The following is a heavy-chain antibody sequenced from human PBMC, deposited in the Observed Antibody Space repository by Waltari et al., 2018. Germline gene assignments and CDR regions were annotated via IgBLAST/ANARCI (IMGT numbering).Heavy chain of an antibody. CDR1: GFTVSSNY. Sequence: EVQLVESGGGLIQPGGSLRLSCAASGFTVSSNYMSWVRQAPGKGLGWVSGIYSGGRTYYADSVKARFTVSTDNSKNTLYVQMNSLRVEDTAVYYCAREGVYGDYFDYWGQGTLVTVSS. V-gene: IGHV3-53*01. D-gene: IGHD4-17*01. J-gene: IGHJ4*02. CDR2: IYSGGRT. CDR3: AREGVYGDYFDY.